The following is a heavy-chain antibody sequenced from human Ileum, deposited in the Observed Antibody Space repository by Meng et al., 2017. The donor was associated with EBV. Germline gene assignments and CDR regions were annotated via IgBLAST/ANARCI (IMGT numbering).Heavy chain of an antibody. V-gene: IGHV4-59*08. CDR2: IYYSGST. J-gene: IGHJ4*02. CDR3: ARGGWSLDY. D-gene: IGHD2-15*01. CDR1: GGSISSYY. Sequence: QVQLKESGPGLVKPSGTLSPPCTVSGGSISSYYWSWIRQPPGKGLEWIGYIYYSGSTNYNPSLKSRVTISVDTSKNQFSLNLSSVTAADTAVYYCARGGWSLDYWGQGTLVTVSS.